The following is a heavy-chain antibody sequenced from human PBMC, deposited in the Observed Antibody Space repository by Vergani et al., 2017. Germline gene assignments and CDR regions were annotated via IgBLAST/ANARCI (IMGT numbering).Heavy chain of an antibody. D-gene: IGHD2-21*02. CDR2: ISAYNGNT. J-gene: IGHJ6*04. Sequence: QVQLVQSGAEVKKPGASVKVSCKASGYTSTSYGISWVRQAPGQGLEWMGWISAYNGNTNYAQTPQGRVTMTTDTSTSTASMELRSLRSDDTAVYYCARDXVVVTATQYYYYYGMDIWGEGTTVTVSS. CDR1: GYTSTSYG. CDR3: ARDXVVVTATQYYYYYGMDI. V-gene: IGHV1-18*01.